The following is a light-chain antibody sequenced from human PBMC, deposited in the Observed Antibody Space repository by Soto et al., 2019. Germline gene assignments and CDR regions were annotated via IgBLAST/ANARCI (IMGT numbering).Light chain of an antibody. CDR3: QQYGSPIT. CDR2: GAS. CDR1: QSVSSSF. Sequence: EIVLTQSPGTLSLSPGERATLSCRASQSVSSSFLAWYQQRPGQAPRLLIYGASTRATGIPARFSGSGSGTEFTLTISRLEPEDFAVYYCQQYGSPITFGQGTRLEIK. J-gene: IGKJ5*01. V-gene: IGKV3-20*01.